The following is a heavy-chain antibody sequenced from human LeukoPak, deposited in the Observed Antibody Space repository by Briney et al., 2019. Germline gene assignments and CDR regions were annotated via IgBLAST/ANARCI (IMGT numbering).Heavy chain of an antibody. D-gene: IGHD3-3*02. V-gene: IGHV3-33*01. CDR2: IWYDGSNK. CDR3: AREWHSYYYGMDV. Sequence: GGSLRLSCAASGFTFSSYGMHWVRQAPGKGLEWVAVIWYDGSNKHYADFVKGRFTIFRDNSKNTLYLQMNSLRAEDTAVYYCAREWHSYYYGMDVWGQGTTVTVSS. J-gene: IGHJ6*02. CDR1: GFTFSSYG.